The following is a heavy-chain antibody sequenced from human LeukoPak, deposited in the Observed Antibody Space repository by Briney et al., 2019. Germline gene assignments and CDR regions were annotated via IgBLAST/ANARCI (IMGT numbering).Heavy chain of an antibody. D-gene: IGHD4-17*01. J-gene: IGHJ6*03. CDR3: ARGGDHTVTTFGYYYYMDV. Sequence: PSETLSLTCAVSGGSFSGYYWSWIRQPPGKGLEWIGEINHSGSTNYNPSLMSRGTISVDTSKNQFSLKLSSVTAADTAVYYCARGGDHTVTTFGYYYYMDVWGKGTTVTVSS. CDR1: GGSFSGYY. CDR2: INHSGST. V-gene: IGHV4-34*01.